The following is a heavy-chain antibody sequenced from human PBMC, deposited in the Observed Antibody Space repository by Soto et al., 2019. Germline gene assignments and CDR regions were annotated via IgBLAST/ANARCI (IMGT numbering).Heavy chain of an antibody. V-gene: IGHV4-39*01. Sequence: PSETLSLTCTVSGISVSTSDYYWGWVRQPPGKGLDWIGNIYYSGSTFYNPSLRNRVTLSVDTSKNQFSLRLNSVTAADTAVYFCAGFVVPASRNSDFDYWGQGTLVTVSS. CDR1: GISVSTSDYY. CDR2: IYYSGST. CDR3: AGFVVPASRNSDFDY. J-gene: IGHJ4*02. D-gene: IGHD2-15*01.